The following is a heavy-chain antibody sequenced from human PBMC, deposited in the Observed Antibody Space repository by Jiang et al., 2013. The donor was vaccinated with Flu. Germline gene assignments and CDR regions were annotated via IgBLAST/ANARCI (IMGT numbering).Heavy chain of an antibody. Sequence: LLKPSETLSLTCAVYGGSFSGYYWSWIRQPPGKGLEWIGEINHSGSTNYNPSLKSRVTISVDTSKNQFSLKLSSVTAADTAVYYCARELGGLVPLMWNIWGQGTMVTVSS. CDR1: GGSFSGYY. CDR3: ARELGGLVPLMWNI. D-gene: IGHD3/OR15-3a*01. CDR2: INHSGST. J-gene: IGHJ3*02. V-gene: IGHV4-34*01.